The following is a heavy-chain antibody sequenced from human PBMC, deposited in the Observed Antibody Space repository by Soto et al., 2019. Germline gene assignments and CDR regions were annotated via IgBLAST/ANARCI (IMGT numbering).Heavy chain of an antibody. D-gene: IGHD4-17*01. Sequence: QVQLQESGPGLVKPSQTLSLTCTVSGGSISSGGDYWSWSRQHPGKGLEWIGYIYYSGRNYYNPSLKSRVTISGDKSKNQFSLKLSSVTAADTAVYYCARELDGDYLGKGWCEPWGQGTLVTVSS. J-gene: IGHJ5*02. CDR1: GGSISSGGDY. CDR2: IYYSGRN. V-gene: IGHV4-31*03. CDR3: ARELDGDYLGKGWCEP.